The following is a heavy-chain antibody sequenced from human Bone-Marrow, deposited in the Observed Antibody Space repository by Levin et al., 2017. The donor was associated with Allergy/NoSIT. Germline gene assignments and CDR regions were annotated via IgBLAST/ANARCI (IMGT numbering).Heavy chain of an antibody. J-gene: IGHJ4*02. CDR3: ARHFGGVDTAMIT. CDR2: IYPGDSDT. Sequence: KAGGSLRLSCEGSGYSFINYWIGWVRQMPGKGLEWMGTIYPGDSDTRYSPSFQGQVTISADKSISTAYLQWSSLKASDTAMYYCARHFGGVDTAMITWGQGTLVTVSS. D-gene: IGHD5-18*01. V-gene: IGHV5-51*01. CDR1: GYSFINYW.